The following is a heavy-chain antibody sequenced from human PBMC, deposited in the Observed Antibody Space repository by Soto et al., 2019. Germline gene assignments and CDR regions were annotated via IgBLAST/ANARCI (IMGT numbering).Heavy chain of an antibody. CDR2: IYHTGNT. CDR3: AKELSPVQYGSYGPVAG. V-gene: IGHV4-30-4*01. D-gene: IGHD3-16*01. CDR1: GDSISSGDYY. Sequence: PSETLSLTCTVSGDSISSGDYYWSWIRQSPGKGLEWIGYIYHTGNTYYSPSLKSRISISLDTSKNQFSLKLSSVTAADTAVYYCAKELSPVQYGSYGPVAGWGQGTLVTVSS. J-gene: IGHJ4*02.